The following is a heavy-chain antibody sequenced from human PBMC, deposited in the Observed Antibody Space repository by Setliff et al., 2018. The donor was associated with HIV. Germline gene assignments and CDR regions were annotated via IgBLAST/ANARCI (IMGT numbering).Heavy chain of an antibody. J-gene: IGHJ3*02. CDR1: GGSISSSSYY. CDR3: ARQRNNDWNYGEFDI. CDR2: IYYSGST. Sequence: SETLSLTCTVSGGSISSSSYYWGWIRQPPGKGLEWIGSIYYSGSTYYNPSLKSRVTISVDTSKNQFSLKLSSVTAADTAVYYCARQRNNDWNYGEFDIWGQGTMVT. D-gene: IGHD1-7*01. V-gene: IGHV4-39*01.